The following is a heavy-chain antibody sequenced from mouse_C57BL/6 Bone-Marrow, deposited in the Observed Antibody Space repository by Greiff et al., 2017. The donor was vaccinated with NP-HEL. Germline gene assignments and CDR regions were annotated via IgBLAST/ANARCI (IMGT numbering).Heavy chain of an antibody. CDR2: IDPSDSYT. J-gene: IGHJ2*01. D-gene: IGHD2-4*01. CDR3: ARADIYYDYDVGYFDY. CDR1: GYTFTSYW. Sequence: VQLQQPGAELVKPGASVKLSCKASGYTFTSYWMQWVKQRPGQGLEWIGEIDPSDSYTNYNQKFKGKATLTVDTSSSTAYMQLSSLTSEDPAVYYCARADIYYDYDVGYFDYWGQGTTLTVSS. V-gene: IGHV1-50*01.